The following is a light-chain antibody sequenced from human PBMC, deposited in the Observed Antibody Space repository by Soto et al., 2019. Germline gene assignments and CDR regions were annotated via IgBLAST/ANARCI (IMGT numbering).Light chain of an antibody. J-gene: IGKJ4*01. CDR3: QQYTSVPLT. CDR2: AAS. V-gene: IGKV1-27*01. CDR1: QGISNY. Sequence: DIQMTQSPSSLSASVGDRVTITCRASQGISNYLAWYQQKPGKVPKLLIYAASTLQSGVQSRFSGSGSGTDFPLTIRSLQPEDVAPYYYQQYTSVPLTFGGGTKVEIK.